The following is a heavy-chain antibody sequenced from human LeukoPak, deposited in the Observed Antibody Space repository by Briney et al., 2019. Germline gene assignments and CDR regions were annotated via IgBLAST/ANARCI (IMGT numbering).Heavy chain of an antibody. V-gene: IGHV1-69*13. CDR1: GGTFSSYA. Sequence: ASVKVSCKASGGTFSSYAISWVRQAPGQGLEWMGGIIPIFGTANYAQKFQGRVTITADESTSTAYMELSSLRAEDMALYYCAKGGVAGSYYYYYMDVWGKGTTVTVSS. CDR2: IIPIFGTA. CDR3: AKGGVAGSYYYYYMDV. J-gene: IGHJ6*03. D-gene: IGHD6-19*01.